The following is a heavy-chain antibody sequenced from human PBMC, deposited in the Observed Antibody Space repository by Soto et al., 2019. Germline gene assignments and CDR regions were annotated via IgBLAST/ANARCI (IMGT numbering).Heavy chain of an antibody. Sequence: PSETLSLTCAVSGGSISSGGYSWSWIRQPPGKGLEWIGYIYYSGTTYYNPSLRSRVIMSVDTSKNQFSLKLSSVTAADTAVYYCARDHKWDGMDVWGQGTTVTVSS. V-gene: IGHV4-31*11. J-gene: IGHJ6*02. CDR3: ARDHKWDGMDV. CDR2: IYYSGTT. CDR1: GGSISSGGYS. D-gene: IGHD1-26*01.